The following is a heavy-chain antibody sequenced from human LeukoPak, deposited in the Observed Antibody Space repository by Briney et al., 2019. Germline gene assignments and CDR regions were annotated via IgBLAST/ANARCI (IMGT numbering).Heavy chain of an antibody. Sequence: PGGSLRLSCAASGFTFDDYAMHWVRQAPGKGLEWVAVISYGGSNKYYADSVKGRFTISRDNSKNTLYLQMNSLRAEDTAVYYCARVVAWGQGTMVTVSS. V-gene: IGHV3-30-3*01. CDR3: ARVVA. J-gene: IGHJ3*01. CDR1: GFTFDDYA. CDR2: ISYGGSNK.